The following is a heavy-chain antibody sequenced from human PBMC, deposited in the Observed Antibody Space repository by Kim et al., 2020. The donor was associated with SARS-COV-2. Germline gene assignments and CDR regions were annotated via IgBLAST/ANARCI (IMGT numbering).Heavy chain of an antibody. J-gene: IGHJ6*02. CDR1: GYTFTSYA. V-gene: IGHV7-4-1*02. Sequence: ASVKVSCKASGYTFTSYAMNWVRQAPGQGLEWMGWINTNTGNPTYAQGFTGRFVFSLDTSVSTAYLQISSLKAEDTAVYYCARGIGGGYDSSGFYYYYGMDDWGQGTTVTVSS. CDR2: INTNTGNP. CDR3: ARGIGGGYDSSGFYYYYGMDD. D-gene: IGHD3-22*01.